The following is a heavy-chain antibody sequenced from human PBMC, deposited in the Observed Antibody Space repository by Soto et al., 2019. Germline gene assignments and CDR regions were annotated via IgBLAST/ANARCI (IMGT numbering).Heavy chain of an antibody. CDR1: GDTLTELS. J-gene: IGHJ5*02. V-gene: IGHV1-24*01. Sequence: QVQLVQSGAEVKKPGASVKVSCKVSGDTLTELSIHWVRQAPGKGLEYMGGFDPEDGEAMYAQNFQGRVTMTEDTSTDTSYMELSSLTSEDTAVYYCARDYSGTYYGYLDPWGQGTLVTVSA. CDR2: FDPEDGEA. D-gene: IGHD1-26*01. CDR3: ARDYSGTYYGYLDP.